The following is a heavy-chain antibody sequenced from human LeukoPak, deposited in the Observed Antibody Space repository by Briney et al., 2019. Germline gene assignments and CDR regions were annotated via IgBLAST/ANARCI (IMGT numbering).Heavy chain of an antibody. CDR2: MNPNSGNT. V-gene: IGHV1-8*01. CDR1: GYTFTSYD. CDR3: ARAYYSSSWYSSWFDP. Sequence: GASVKVSCKASGYTFTSYDINWVRQATGQGLEWMGWMNPNSGNTGYAQKFQGRVTMTRNTSISTAYMELSSLRSEDTAVYYCARAYYSSSWYSSWFDPWGQGALVTVSS. D-gene: IGHD6-13*01. J-gene: IGHJ5*02.